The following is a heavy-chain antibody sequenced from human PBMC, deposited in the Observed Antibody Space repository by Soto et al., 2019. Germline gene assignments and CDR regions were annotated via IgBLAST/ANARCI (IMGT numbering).Heavy chain of an antibody. J-gene: IGHJ5*02. CDR1: GYTFTSYG. D-gene: IGHD5-12*01. CDR3: VRLVATRGGSWFDP. Sequence: ASVKVSCKASGYTFTSYGISWVRQAPGQGLEWMGWISAYNGNTNYAQKLQGRVTMTTDTSTSTAYMELRSLRSDDTAVYYCVRLVATRGGSWFDPWGQGTLVTVSS. CDR2: ISAYNGNT. V-gene: IGHV1-18*01.